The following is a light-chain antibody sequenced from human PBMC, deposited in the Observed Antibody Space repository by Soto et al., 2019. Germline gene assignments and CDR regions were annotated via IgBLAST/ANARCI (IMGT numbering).Light chain of an antibody. CDR2: GNS. Sequence: QSVLTQPPSVSGAPGQRVTISCTGSRSNIGAGYDVHWYQQLPGTAPKLLIYGNSNRPSGVPDRFSGSKSGTSASLAITGLQAEYEADYYCQSYDSSLSGVVFGGGTQLTVL. CDR3: QSYDSSLSGVV. CDR1: RSNIGAGYD. J-gene: IGLJ2*01. V-gene: IGLV1-40*01.